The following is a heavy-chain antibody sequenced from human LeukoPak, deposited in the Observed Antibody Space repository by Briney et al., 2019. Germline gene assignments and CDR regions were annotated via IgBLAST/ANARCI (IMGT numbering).Heavy chain of an antibody. D-gene: IGHD3-22*01. V-gene: IGHV4-34*01. Sequence: SETLSLTCAVYGGSFSGYYWSWIRQPPGKALEWIGEINHSGSTNYNPSLNSRVTISVDTSKNQFCLKLSSVTAADTAVYYCATTYYYDSSGYQSWGQGTLVAVSS. J-gene: IGHJ4*02. CDR2: INHSGST. CDR3: ATTYYYDSSGYQS. CDR1: GGSFSGYY.